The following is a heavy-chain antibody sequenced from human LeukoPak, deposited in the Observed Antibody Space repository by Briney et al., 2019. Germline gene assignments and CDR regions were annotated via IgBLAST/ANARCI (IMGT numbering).Heavy chain of an antibody. D-gene: IGHD6-6*01. CDR2: INTDGSST. CDR3: TTFEYSSSSAYYYYMDV. CDR1: GFTFSSYW. V-gene: IGHV3-74*01. J-gene: IGHJ6*03. Sequence: GGSLRLSCAASGFTFSSYWMHWVRQAPGKGLVWVSHINTDGSSTGYADSVKGRFAISRDNAKNTLYLQMNSLRAEDTAVYYCTTFEYSSSSAYYYYMDVWGKGTTVTVSS.